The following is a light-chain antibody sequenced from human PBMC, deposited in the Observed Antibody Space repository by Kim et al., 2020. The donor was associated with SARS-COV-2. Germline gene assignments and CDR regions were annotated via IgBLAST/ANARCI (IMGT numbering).Light chain of an antibody. Sequence: DIVMTQSPDSLAVSLGERATINCKSSQSVLYSSNNKNYLAWYQQKPGQPPKLLIYWASTRESGVPDRFSGSGSGTDFTLTITSLQAEDVAVYYGQQYYSTPPYTFGQGTKLEI. V-gene: IGKV4-1*01. CDR1: QSVLYSSNNKNY. CDR3: QQYYSTPPYT. CDR2: WAS. J-gene: IGKJ2*01.